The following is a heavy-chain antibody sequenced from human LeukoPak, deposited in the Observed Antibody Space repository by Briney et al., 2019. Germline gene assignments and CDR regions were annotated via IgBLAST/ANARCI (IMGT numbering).Heavy chain of an antibody. CDR2: ISANNGDT. CDR1: GFTFTSYD. Sequence: ASVKVSCKASGFTFTSYDINWVRQAPGQGLEWVGWISANNGDTDYAQKFQARVTMTTDTSTSTAYMELRSPRSDDTAVYYCARESHVTREDSWGQGTLVTVSS. V-gene: IGHV1-18*01. CDR3: ARESHVTREDS. J-gene: IGHJ4*02. D-gene: IGHD1-26*01.